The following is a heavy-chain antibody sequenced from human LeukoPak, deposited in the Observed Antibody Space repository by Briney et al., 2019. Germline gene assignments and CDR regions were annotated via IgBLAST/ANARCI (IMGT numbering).Heavy chain of an antibody. CDR1: GFTFSTYA. J-gene: IGHJ4*02. CDR2: ISYDGSNK. V-gene: IGHV3-30-3*01. Sequence: GRSLRLSCAASGFTFSTYAMHWVRQAPGKGLEWVAVISYDGSNKYYADSVKGRFTISRDNSKNTLYLQMNSLRAEDTAVYYCAKDPGTSGEWLLYFDYWGQGTLVTVSS. CDR3: AKDPGTSGEWLLYFDY. D-gene: IGHD3-3*01.